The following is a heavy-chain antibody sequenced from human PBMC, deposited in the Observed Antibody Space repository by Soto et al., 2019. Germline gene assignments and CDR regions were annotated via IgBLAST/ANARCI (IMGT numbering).Heavy chain of an antibody. CDR1: GGTFSSYA. J-gene: IGHJ6*04. D-gene: IGHD6-19*01. CDR2: IIPIFGTA. CDR3: ARGIAVAGWFYQYGMDV. V-gene: IGHV1-69*13. Sequence: SVKVSCKASGGTFSSYAISWVRQAPGQGLEWMGGIIPIFGTANYAQKFQGRVTITADESTSTAYMELSSLRSEDTAVYYCARGIAVAGWFYQYGMDVWGEGTRSPSPQ.